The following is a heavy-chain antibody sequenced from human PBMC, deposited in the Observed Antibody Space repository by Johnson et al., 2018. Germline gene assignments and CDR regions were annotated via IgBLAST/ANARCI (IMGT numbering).Heavy chain of an antibody. CDR1: GFTFSSYA. CDR3: ARPTYSSGAPRAFDV. D-gene: IGHD5-18*01. J-gene: IGHJ3*01. V-gene: IGHV3-30-3*01. CDR2: ISYDGSTK. Sequence: QVQLGEGGGGVVEPGRSRGPRCAASGFTFSSYAMHWVRQAPGTGLEWVAVISYDGSTKYYPDPVKCRSPISRDNAKNSLYLQMNSLRAEEPAVYYCARPTYSSGAPRAFDVWGQGTMVTVSS.